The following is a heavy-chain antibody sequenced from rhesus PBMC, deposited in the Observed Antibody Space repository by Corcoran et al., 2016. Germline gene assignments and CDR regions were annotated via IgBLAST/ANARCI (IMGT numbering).Heavy chain of an antibody. CDR3: ARYRGSRLDS. D-gene: IGHD3-16*01. J-gene: IGHJ6*01. Sequence: QVQLQASGPGLVKPSEPLALTCAVSGGSITSNYWRWLRQSPGKGLAWIGYIYGGSGSTSYNPSLKSRVTISTDTSKNQFSLKLSSVTAADTAVYYCARYRGSRLDSWGQGVVVTVSS. CDR1: GGSITSNY. CDR2: IYGGSGST. V-gene: IGHV4-147*01.